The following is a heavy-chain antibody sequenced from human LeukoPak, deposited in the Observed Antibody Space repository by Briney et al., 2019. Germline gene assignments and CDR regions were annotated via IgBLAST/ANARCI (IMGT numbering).Heavy chain of an antibody. D-gene: IGHD6-13*01. CDR3: ARRTLGEQQLVDWFDP. CDR1: GGSISSSSYY. Sequence: SETLSLTCTVSGGSISSSSYYWGWIRQPPGKGLEWIGSIYYSGSTYYNPSLKSRVTISVDTSKNQFSLKLSSVTAADTAVYYCARRTLGEQQLVDWFDPWGQGTLVTVSS. J-gene: IGHJ5*02. V-gene: IGHV4-39*01. CDR2: IYYSGST.